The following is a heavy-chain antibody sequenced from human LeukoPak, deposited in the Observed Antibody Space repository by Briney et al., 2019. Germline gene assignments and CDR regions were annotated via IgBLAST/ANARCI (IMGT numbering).Heavy chain of an antibody. J-gene: IGHJ4*02. D-gene: IGHD6-6*01. Sequence: SETLSLTCAVYGGSFSGYYWSWIRQPPGKGLEWIGEINHSGSANYNPSLKSRATISVDTSKNQFSLKLSSVTAADTAVYYCARGRRAARDYWGQGTLVTVSS. CDR1: GGSFSGYY. CDR3: ARGRRAARDY. CDR2: INHSGSA. V-gene: IGHV4-34*01.